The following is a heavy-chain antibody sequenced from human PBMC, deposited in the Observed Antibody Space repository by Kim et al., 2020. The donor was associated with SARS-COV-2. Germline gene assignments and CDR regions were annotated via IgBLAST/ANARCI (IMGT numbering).Heavy chain of an antibody. V-gene: IGHV3-23*03. CDR2: IYSGGSST. D-gene: IGHD2-2*01. CDR3: AKGGIVVVPAAMNYYYGMDV. CDR1: GFTFSSYA. J-gene: IGHJ6*02. Sequence: GGSLRLSCAASGFTFSSYAMSWVRQAPGKGLEWVSVIYSGGSSTYYADSVKGRFTISRDNSKNTLYLQMNSLRAEDTAVYYCAKGGIVVVPAAMNYYYGMDVWGQGTTVTVSS.